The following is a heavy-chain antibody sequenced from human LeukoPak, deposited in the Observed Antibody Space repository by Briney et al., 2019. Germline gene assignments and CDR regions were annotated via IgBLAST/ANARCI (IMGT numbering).Heavy chain of an antibody. V-gene: IGHV3-30*02. CDR3: ARDLDSSRVGYYMDV. CDR2: IRYDGSNK. J-gene: IGHJ6*03. D-gene: IGHD6-13*01. CDR1: GFTFSSYG. Sequence: GGSLRLSCAASGFTFSSYGMHWVRQAPGKGLEWVAFIRYDGSNKYYADSVKGRFTISRDNAKNSLYLQMNSLRAEDTAVYYCARDLDSSRVGYYMDVWGKGTTVTVSS.